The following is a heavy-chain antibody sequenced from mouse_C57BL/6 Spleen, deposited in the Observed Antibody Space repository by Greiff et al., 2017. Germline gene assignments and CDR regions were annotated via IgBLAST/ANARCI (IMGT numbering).Heavy chain of an antibody. CDR2: IDPSDCET. D-gene: IGHD1-1*01. Sequence: VQLQQPGAELVRPGSSVKLSCKASGYTFTSYWMHWVKQRPIQGLEWIGNIDPSDCETHYNQKFKDKATLTVDKSSSTAYMQLSSLTSEDSAVYYCASENYGSSPWFAYWGQGTLVTVSA. CDR1: GYTFTSYW. J-gene: IGHJ3*01. V-gene: IGHV1-52*01. CDR3: ASENYGSSPWFAY.